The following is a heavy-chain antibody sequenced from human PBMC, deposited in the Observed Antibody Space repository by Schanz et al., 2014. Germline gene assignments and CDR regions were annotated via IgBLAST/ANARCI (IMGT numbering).Heavy chain of an antibody. CDR2: IRFDGSDK. Sequence: QVQLVESGGGVVQPGGSLRLSCAASGFTFSSYGMHWVRQAPGKGLEWVTFIRFDGSDKYYADSVKGRFSVSRDNSKNTLYLQMNSLIVEDTAVYYCAKEGTVVSGSPRDYWGRGTLVTVSS. D-gene: IGHD3-10*01. J-gene: IGHJ4*02. CDR3: AKEGTVVSGSPRDY. CDR1: GFTFSSYG. V-gene: IGHV3-30*02.